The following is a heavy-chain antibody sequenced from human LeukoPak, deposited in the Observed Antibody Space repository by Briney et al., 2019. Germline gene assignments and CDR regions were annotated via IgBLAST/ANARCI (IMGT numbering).Heavy chain of an antibody. J-gene: IGHJ4*02. CDR2: INTNTGNP. CDR1: GYIFRNFG. D-gene: IGHD5-24*01. Sequence: ASVKVSCRTSGYIFRNFGINWVRQAPGQGLEWMGWINTNTGNPTYAEGFTGRVVFSLDTSVGTAYLQISSLKAEDTAVYFCARDYNSAAEYWGQGTLVTVSS. CDR3: ARDYNSAAEY. V-gene: IGHV7-4-1*02.